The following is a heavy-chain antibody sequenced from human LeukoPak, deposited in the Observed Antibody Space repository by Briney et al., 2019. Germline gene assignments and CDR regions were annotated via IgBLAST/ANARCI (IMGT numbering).Heavy chain of an antibody. CDR2: IYPGDSDT. J-gene: IGHJ4*02. Sequence: PGESLQISCHGSGYSFTNYWIGWVRQMPGKGLAWMGIIYPGDSDTRYSPSFQGQVTISVDKSISTAYLQWSSLKASDTAMYYCARKPRPYSSGWYYFDYWGQGALVTVSS. V-gene: IGHV5-51*01. D-gene: IGHD6-19*01. CDR3: ARKPRPYSSGWYYFDY. CDR1: GYSFTNYW.